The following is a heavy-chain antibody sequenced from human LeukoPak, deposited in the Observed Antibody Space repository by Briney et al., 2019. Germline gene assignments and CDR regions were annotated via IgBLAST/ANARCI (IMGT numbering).Heavy chain of an antibody. CDR3: ARVSTMVRRGMDV. D-gene: IGHD3-10*01. Sequence: PGGSLRLSCAVFGFTFSSYETNWVRQAPGKGLECVSYISSSAYTIDYADSVKGRFTISRDNANNSLYLQMNSLRAEDTAVYYCARVSTMVRRGMDVWGQGTTVTVSS. CDR2: ISSSAYTI. CDR1: GFTFSSYE. J-gene: IGHJ6*02. V-gene: IGHV3-48*03.